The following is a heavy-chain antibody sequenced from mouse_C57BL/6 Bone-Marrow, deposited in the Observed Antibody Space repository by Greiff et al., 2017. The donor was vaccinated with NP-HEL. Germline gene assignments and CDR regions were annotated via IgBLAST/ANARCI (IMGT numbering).Heavy chain of an antibody. CDR1: GFTFSSYA. CDR2: ISDGGSYT. J-gene: IGHJ3*01. V-gene: IGHV5-4*01. D-gene: IGHD1-1*01. CDR3: ARDHYCGSSRFAY. Sequence: EVKLMESGGGLVKPGGSLKLSCAASGFTFSSYAMSWVRQTPEKRLEWVATISDGGSYTYYPDNVKGRFTISRDNAKNNLYLQMSHLKSEDTAMYYCARDHYCGSSRFAYWGQGTLVTVSA.